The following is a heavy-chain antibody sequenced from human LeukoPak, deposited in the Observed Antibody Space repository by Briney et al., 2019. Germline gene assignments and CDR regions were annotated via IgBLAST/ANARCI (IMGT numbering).Heavy chain of an antibody. CDR2: INTYNGNT. J-gene: IGHJ3*02. CDR1: GYTFTNNA. D-gene: IGHD6-19*01. Sequence: ASVKVSCKASGYTFTNNAFSWVRQAPGQGLEWMGWINTYNGNTNYAQKLQGRVAMTTDTSTSTAYMELRSLRYDDTAVYYCARVKEQWLVLGSRNGFDIWGQGTMVTVSS. V-gene: IGHV1-18*01. CDR3: ARVKEQWLVLGSRNGFDI.